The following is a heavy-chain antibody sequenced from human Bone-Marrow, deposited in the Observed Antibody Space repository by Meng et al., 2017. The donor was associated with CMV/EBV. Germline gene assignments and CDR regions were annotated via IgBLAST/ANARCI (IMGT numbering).Heavy chain of an antibody. V-gene: IGHV4-39*01. CDR1: GGSISSSSYY. Sequence: GSLRLSCTVSGGSISSSSYYWGWIRQPPGKGLEWIGSIYYSGSTYYNPSLKSRVTISVDTSKNQFSLKLSSVTAADTAVYYCARTASYSNYHYNYYGMDVWGQGTTVTVYS. J-gene: IGHJ6*02. CDR3: ARTASYSNYHYNYYGMDV. CDR2: IYYSGST. D-gene: IGHD4-11*01.